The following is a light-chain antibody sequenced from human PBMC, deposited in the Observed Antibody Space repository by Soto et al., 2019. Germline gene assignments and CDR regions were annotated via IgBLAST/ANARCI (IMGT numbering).Light chain of an antibody. J-gene: IGKJ3*01. V-gene: IGKV3-15*01. CDR2: GAS. Sequence: EIVMTQSPATLSVSPGERATLSCRASQSVSSNLAWYQQKPGQAPRLLIYGASTRATGIAARFSGSGSGTEFTLTISSLQSEDFAVYYCQQYNTWPPSFTFGPGTNVDIK. CDR1: QSVSSN. CDR3: QQYNTWPPSFT.